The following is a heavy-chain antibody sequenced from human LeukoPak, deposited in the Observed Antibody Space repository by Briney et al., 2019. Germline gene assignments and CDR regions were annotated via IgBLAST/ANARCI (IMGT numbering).Heavy chain of an antibody. CDR3: ARGWLELLPLWY. CDR1: GYTFTSYD. J-gene: IGHJ4*02. D-gene: IGHD1-7*01. V-gene: IGHV1-8*01. Sequence: ASVKVSCKASGYTFTSYDINWVRQATGQGLEWMGWMNPKSGYTGFAQKFQGRVTMTRTTSITPAYMELSSLRSEDTAVYYCARGWLELLPLWYWGQGTLVTVSS. CDR2: MNPKSGYT.